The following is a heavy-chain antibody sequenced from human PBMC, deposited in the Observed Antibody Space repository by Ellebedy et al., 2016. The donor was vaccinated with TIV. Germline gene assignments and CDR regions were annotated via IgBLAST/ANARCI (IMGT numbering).Heavy chain of an antibody. Sequence: SETLSLTCAVYGGSFSGYYWSWIRQPPGKGLEWIGEINHSGSTNYNPSLKSRVTISVDTSKNQFSLKLSSVTAADTAVYYCARTQYGDSDFDYWGQGTLVTVSS. V-gene: IGHV4-34*01. CDR2: INHSGST. D-gene: IGHD4-17*01. CDR3: ARTQYGDSDFDY. CDR1: GGSFSGYY. J-gene: IGHJ4*02.